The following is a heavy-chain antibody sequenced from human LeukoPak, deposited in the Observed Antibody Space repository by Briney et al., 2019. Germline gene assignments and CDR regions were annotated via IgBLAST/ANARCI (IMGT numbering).Heavy chain of an antibody. CDR1: GGTFSSYA. D-gene: IGHD6-19*01. V-gene: IGHV1-69*13. Sequence: AASVKVSCTASGGTFSSYAISWVRQAPGQGLGWMGGIIPIFGTANYAQKFQGRVTITADESTSTAYMELSSLRSEDTAVYYCARAGSVAGSYYGMDVWGQGTTVTVSS. J-gene: IGHJ6*02. CDR3: ARAGSVAGSYYGMDV. CDR2: IIPIFGTA.